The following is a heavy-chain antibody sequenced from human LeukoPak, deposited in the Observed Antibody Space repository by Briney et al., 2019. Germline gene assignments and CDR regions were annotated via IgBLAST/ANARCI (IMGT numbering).Heavy chain of an antibody. CDR3: ARLRDYTGKIDY. V-gene: IGHV4-39*01. D-gene: IGHD5-12*01. Sequence: SETLSLTCTVSGGSISSSSYYGGWIRQPPGKGLEWIGSIYYSGSTYYNPSLKSRVTISVDTSKNQFSLKASSVPAADPAVYYCARLRDYTGKIDYWGQGTLVTVSS. CDR1: GGSISSSSYY. J-gene: IGHJ4*02. CDR2: IYYSGST.